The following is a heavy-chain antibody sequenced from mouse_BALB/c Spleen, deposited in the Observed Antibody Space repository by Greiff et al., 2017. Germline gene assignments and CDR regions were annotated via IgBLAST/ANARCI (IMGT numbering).Heavy chain of an antibody. CDR1: GFNIKDTY. Sequence: EVQLQQSGAELVKPGASVKLSCTASGFNIKDTYMHWVKQRPEQGLEWIGRIDPANGNTKSDPKFPGKATITADTSSNTAYLQRSSLTSEDTAVYYCAGIYYGNSFDYWGQGTTLTVSS. V-gene: IGHV14-3*02. D-gene: IGHD2-1*01. CDR3: AGIYYGNSFDY. CDR2: IDPANGNT. J-gene: IGHJ2*01.